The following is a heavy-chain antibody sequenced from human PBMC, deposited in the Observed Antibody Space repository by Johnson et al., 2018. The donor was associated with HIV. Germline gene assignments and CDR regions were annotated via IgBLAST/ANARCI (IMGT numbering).Heavy chain of an antibody. V-gene: IGHV3-9*01. Sequence: VQLVESGGAVVQPGGSLRLSCAASGFTFDDYAMHWVRQAPGKGLEWVSGISWNSGSIGHADSVKGRFTISRDNAKNSLHLQMNSLRAEDTAVYYCARDTLAWGLLPPIGAFDIWGQGTMVTVSS. CDR3: ARDTLAWGLLPPIGAFDI. D-gene: IGHD1-26*01. CDR1: GFTFDDYA. CDR2: ISWNSGSI. J-gene: IGHJ3*02.